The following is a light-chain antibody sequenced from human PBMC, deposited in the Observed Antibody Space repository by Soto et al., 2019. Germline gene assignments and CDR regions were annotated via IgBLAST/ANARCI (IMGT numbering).Light chain of an antibody. V-gene: IGKV3D-15*01. Sequence: EIVMTQSPASLSVSPGERATLSCRASQSVSSNLAWYQQKPGQAPRLLIYGASNRATGIPDRFSGSGSGTDFTLTISRLEPEDFAVYYCQQHNVWPATFGQGTTVDIK. J-gene: IGKJ1*01. CDR3: QQHNVWPAT. CDR2: GAS. CDR1: QSVSSN.